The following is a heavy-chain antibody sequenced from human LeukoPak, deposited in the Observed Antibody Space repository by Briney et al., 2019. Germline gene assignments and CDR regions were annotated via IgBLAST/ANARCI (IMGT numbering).Heavy chain of an antibody. J-gene: IGHJ4*02. Sequence: GGSLRLSCAASGFTVSSNYMSWVRQAPGKGLEWVSVIYSGGSTYYADSVKGRFTISRDNSKDTLYLQMNSLRAEDTAVYYCASLNGWLRAFDYWGQGTLVTVSS. D-gene: IGHD5-12*01. CDR3: ASLNGWLRAFDY. V-gene: IGHV3-53*01. CDR2: IYSGGST. CDR1: GFTVSSNY.